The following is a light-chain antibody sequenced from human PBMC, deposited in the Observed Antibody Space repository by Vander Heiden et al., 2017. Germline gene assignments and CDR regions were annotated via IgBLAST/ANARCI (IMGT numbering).Light chain of an antibody. Sequence: QSVLTQPPSASGTPGQRVTISCSGSSSNIGRNTVNWYQQLAGTAPKLRIYSNNQRPSGVPDRFSGSKSGTSASLAISGLQSEDEADYYCAAWDDSLNGPVFGGGTKLTVL. CDR3: AAWDDSLNGPV. CDR1: SSNIGRNT. V-gene: IGLV1-44*01. J-gene: IGLJ3*02. CDR2: SNN.